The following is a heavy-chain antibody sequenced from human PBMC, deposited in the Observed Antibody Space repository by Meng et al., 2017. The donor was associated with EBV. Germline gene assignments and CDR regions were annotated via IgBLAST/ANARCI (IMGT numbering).Heavy chain of an antibody. Sequence: QVQLVQSGSELKKPXXSVQVSCKASGYTFTSYAMNWVRQAPGQGLEWMGWINTNTGNPTYAQGFTGRFVFSLDTSVSTAYLQISSLKAEDTAVYYCASTRYYYDSSGYCFDYWGQGTLVTVSS. CDR1: GYTFTSYA. D-gene: IGHD3-22*01. CDR2: INTNTGNP. J-gene: IGHJ4*02. V-gene: IGHV7-4-1*02. CDR3: ASTRYYYDSSGYCFDY.